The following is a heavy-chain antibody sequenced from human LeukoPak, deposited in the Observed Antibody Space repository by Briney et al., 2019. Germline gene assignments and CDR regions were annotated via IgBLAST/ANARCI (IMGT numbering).Heavy chain of an antibody. CDR3: ARPQAYYYDSSGYTWDY. CDR1: GYSFTSYW. V-gene: IGHV5-51*01. CDR2: IYPGDSDT. Sequence: GESLKISCKGSGYSFTSYWIGWVRQMPGKGLECVGIIYPGDSDTRYSPSFPGQVTISADKSICTAYLQWSSLKASDPAMYYCARPQAYYYDSSGYTWDYWGQGTLVTVSS. D-gene: IGHD3-22*01. J-gene: IGHJ4*02.